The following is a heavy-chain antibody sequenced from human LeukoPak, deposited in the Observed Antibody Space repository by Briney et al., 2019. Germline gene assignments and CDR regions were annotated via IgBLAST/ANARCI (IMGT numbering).Heavy chain of an antibody. D-gene: IGHD3-3*02. CDR3: AKLSTTWFDP. Sequence: PGGSLRLSCAGSGFTFSSYGMHWVRQAPGKGLEWVAFIGYDGSNYYADSVKGRFTISRDNSKNTLYLQMNRLRAEDTAVYYCAKLSTTWFDPWGQGTLVTVSS. CDR1: GFTFSSYG. J-gene: IGHJ5*02. CDR2: IGYDGSN. V-gene: IGHV3-30*02.